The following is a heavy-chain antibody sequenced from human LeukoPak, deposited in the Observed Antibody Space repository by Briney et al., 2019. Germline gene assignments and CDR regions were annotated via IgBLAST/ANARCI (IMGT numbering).Heavy chain of an antibody. J-gene: IGHJ2*01. CDR1: GFTVSSNY. CDR2: IYSGGST. V-gene: IGHV3-53*01. D-gene: IGHD2-15*01. Sequence: GGSLRLSCAASGFTVSSNYMSWVRQAPGKGLEWVSVIYSGGSTYYADSVKGRFTISRDNSKNTLYLQMNSLRAEDTAVYYCARDQGYCSGGSCYRYFDLWGRGTLVTVSS. CDR3: ARDQGYCSGGSCYRYFDL.